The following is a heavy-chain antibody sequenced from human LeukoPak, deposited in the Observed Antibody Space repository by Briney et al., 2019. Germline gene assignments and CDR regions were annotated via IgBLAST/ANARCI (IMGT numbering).Heavy chain of an antibody. Sequence: PGRSLRLSCAASGITLSNYGMSWVRQAPGKGLEWVAGISDSGGTTNYADSVKGRFTVSRDNPKNTLYLQMNSLRAEDTAVYFCAKRGVVIRVILVGFHKQAYYFESWGQGVLVTVSS. V-gene: IGHV3-23*01. CDR2: ISDSGGTT. J-gene: IGHJ4*02. CDR1: GITLSNYG. D-gene: IGHD3-22*01. CDR3: AKRGVVIRVILVGFHKQAYYFES.